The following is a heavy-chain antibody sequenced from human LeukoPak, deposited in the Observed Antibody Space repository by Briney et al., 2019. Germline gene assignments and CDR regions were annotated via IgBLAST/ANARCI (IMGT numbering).Heavy chain of an antibody. J-gene: IGHJ4*02. CDR3: ALTTRFDFWSGYYPFDY. V-gene: IGHV4-34*01. CDR1: GGSFSGYY. Sequence: SETLSLTCAVYGGSFSGYYWSWIRQPPGKGLEWIGEINHSGSTNYNPSLKSRVTISVDTSKNQFSLKLSSVTAADTAVYYCALTTRFDFWSGYYPFDYWGQGTLVTVSS. D-gene: IGHD3-3*01. CDR2: INHSGST.